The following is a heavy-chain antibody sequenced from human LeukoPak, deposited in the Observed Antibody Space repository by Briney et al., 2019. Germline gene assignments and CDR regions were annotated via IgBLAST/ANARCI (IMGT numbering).Heavy chain of an antibody. CDR2: ISSSSSYI. V-gene: IGHV3-21*01. CDR3: ARVSVVVAASFGY. J-gene: IGHJ4*02. D-gene: IGHD2-15*01. CDR1: GFTFSSYS. Sequence: PGGSLRLSCAASGFTFSSYSMNWVRQAPGKGLEWVSSISSSSSYIYYADSVKGRFTISRDNAKNSLYLQMNSLRAEDTAVYYCARVSVVVAASFGYWGQGTLVTVSS.